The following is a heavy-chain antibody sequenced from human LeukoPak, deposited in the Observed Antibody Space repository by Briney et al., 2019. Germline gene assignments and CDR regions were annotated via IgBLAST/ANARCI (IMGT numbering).Heavy chain of an antibody. J-gene: IGHJ3*02. D-gene: IGHD6-13*01. CDR1: GGSISSGGYY. CDR3: ARAAGRDAFDI. V-gene: IGHV4-31*03. CDR2: IYYSGST. Sequence: PSETLSLTCTVSGGSISSGGYYWSWLRQHPGKGLEWIGYIYYSGSTYYNPSLKSRVTISVDTSKNQFSLKLSSVTAADTAVYYCARAAGRDAFDIWGQGTMVTVSS.